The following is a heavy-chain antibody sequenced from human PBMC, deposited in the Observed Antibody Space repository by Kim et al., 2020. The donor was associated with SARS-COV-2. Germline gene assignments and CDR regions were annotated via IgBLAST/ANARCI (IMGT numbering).Heavy chain of an antibody. D-gene: IGHD3-10*01. CDR3: ARDRDYYGSAEIDY. J-gene: IGHJ4*02. V-gene: IGHV3-21*01. CDR1: GFTFSSYS. CDR2: ISSSSSSYI. Sequence: GGSLRLSCAASGFTFSSYSMNWVRQAPGKGLEWVSSISSSSSSYIYYADSVKGRFTISRDNAKNSLYLQMNSLRAEDTAVYYCARDRDYYGSAEIDYWGQGTLVTVSS.